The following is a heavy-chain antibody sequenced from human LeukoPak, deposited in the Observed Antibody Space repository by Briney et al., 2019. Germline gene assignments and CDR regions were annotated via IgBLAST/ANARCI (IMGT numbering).Heavy chain of an antibody. CDR2: ISGSGGST. Sequence: GRSLRLSCAASGFTFSSYAMSWVRQAPGKGLEWVSAISGSGGSTYYADSVTGRSTISRDSSKNKLYLQMNSLRAEHTAVYYSAKVYSPERGYSYGYLAFDYWGQGTLVTVSS. CDR1: GFTFSSYA. V-gene: IGHV3-23*01. D-gene: IGHD5-18*01. J-gene: IGHJ4*02. CDR3: AKVYSPERGYSYGYLAFDY.